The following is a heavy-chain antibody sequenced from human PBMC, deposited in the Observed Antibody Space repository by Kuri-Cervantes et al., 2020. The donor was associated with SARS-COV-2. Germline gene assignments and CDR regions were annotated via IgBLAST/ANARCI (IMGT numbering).Heavy chain of an antibody. CDR2: IYYSGST. D-gene: IGHD6-25*01. J-gene: IGHJ5*02. Sequence: SETLSLTCTVSGGSISSGDYYWSWIRQPPGKGLEWIGYIYYSGSTNYNPSLKSRVTISVDKSKNQFSLKLSSVTAADTAVYYCARWAVPRLRFDPWGQGTLVTVSS. CDR1: GGSISSGDYY. V-gene: IGHV4-30-4*01. CDR3: ARWAVPRLRFDP.